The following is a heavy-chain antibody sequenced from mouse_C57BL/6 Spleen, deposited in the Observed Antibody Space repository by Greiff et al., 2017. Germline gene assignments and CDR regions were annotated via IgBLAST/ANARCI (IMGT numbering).Heavy chain of an antibody. D-gene: IGHD1-1*01. Sequence: VQLVESGPELVKPGASVKISCKASGYAFSSSWMNWVKQRPGKGLEWIGRIYPGDGDTNYNGKFKGKATLTADKSSSTAYMQLSSLTSEDSAVYFCARYYYGSEGYWGQGTTLTVSS. J-gene: IGHJ2*01. CDR1: GYAFSSSW. V-gene: IGHV1-82*01. CDR2: IYPGDGDT. CDR3: ARYYYGSEGY.